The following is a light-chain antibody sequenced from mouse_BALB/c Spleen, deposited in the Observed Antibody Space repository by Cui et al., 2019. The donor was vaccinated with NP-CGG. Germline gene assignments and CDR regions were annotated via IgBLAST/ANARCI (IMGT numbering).Light chain of an antibody. V-gene: IGLV1*01. Sequence: QAVVTQETPLTTLPGKTVTLTCRSSTGAVTTSNYANWVQEKPDHLFTGLIGGTNNRAPGVPARFSGSLIGDKAALTITGAQTEDEAIYFCALWYSNHWVFGGGTKMTVL. CDR2: GTN. CDR1: TGAVTTSNY. J-gene: IGLJ1*01. CDR3: ALWYSNHWV.